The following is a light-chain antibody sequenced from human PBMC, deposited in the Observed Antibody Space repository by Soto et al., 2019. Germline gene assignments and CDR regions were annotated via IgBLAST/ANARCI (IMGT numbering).Light chain of an antibody. CDR3: QSYDSSLSGSRV. CDR2: ANN. CDR1: SSNIGAGYD. Sequence: QPVLTQPPSVSGAPGQRVTISCTGSSSNIGAGYDVHWYQQLPGTAPKLLIYANNNRPSGVPDRFSGSKSVTSASLAITGLQAEDEADYYCQSYDSSLSGSRVFGTGTKVTVL. V-gene: IGLV1-40*01. J-gene: IGLJ1*01.